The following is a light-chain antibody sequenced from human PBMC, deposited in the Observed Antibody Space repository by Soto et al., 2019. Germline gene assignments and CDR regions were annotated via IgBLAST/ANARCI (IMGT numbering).Light chain of an antibody. J-gene: IGLJ3*02. Sequence: QSVLTQPPSVSGAPGQRVTISCTGSSSHIGAGYDVHWYQQVTGTAPKLLIYVNNNRPSGVPDRFSGSKSGTSASLVITGLQAEDEADYYCQSYDSSLSASVFGGGTKLTVL. V-gene: IGLV1-40*01. CDR2: VNN. CDR3: QSYDSSLSASV. CDR1: SSHIGAGYD.